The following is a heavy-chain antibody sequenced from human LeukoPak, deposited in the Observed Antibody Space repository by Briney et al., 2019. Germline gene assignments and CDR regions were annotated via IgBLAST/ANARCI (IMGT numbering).Heavy chain of an antibody. CDR3: ARGLAALGKYNWFDP. CDR1: GYDFISYG. CDR2: ISAYTGNT. Sequence: ASVKVSCKASGYDFISYGVDWVRQAPGQGLEWMGWISAYTGNTNYAQKLQGRVAMTTDTSTSTAYMELRSLRSDDTAVYYCARGLAALGKYNWFDPWGQGTLVTVSS. V-gene: IGHV1-18*01. D-gene: IGHD6-13*01. J-gene: IGHJ5*02.